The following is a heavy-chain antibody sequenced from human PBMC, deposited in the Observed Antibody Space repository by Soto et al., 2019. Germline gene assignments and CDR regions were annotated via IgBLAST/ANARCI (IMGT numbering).Heavy chain of an antibody. Sequence: ASVKVSCKASGYTFTSYAMHWVRQAPGQRLEWMGWINAGNGNTKYSQKFQGRVTITRDTSASTAYMELSSLRSEDTAVYYCARDFCEVFYVDCISTSCYSNWFDPWGQGTLVTVSS. CDR2: INAGNGNT. D-gene: IGHD2-2*02. J-gene: IGHJ5*02. CDR3: ARDFCEVFYVDCISTSCYSNWFDP. V-gene: IGHV1-3*01. CDR1: GYTFTSYA.